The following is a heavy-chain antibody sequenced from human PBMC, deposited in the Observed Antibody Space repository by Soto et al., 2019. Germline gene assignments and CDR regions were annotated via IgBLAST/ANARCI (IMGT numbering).Heavy chain of an antibody. Sequence: ASVKVSCKASGYTFISYAISWVRQVPGQGLEWMGRVSPYSGNSDSSQKFQGRVTMTADTSTNTAYMDLRNLRSDDTAVYFCARATGPIPPPSYYGMDVWGQGTTVTVSS. J-gene: IGHJ6*02. CDR2: VSPYSGNS. CDR3: ARATGPIPPPSYYGMDV. CDR1: GYTFISYA. V-gene: IGHV1-18*01. D-gene: IGHD2-21*01.